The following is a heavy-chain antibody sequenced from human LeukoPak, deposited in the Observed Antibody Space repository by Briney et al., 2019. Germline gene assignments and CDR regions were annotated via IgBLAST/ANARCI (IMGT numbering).Heavy chain of an antibody. J-gene: IGHJ4*02. CDR1: VYSFTSYW. Sequence: GESLKISCEGSVYSFTSYWIGWVRQMRGKGLEWMGIIYPGDSGTRYSPSFQGQVTISADKSISTAYLQWSSLKASDTAMYYCARLGGADIVVVPAASPYYFDYWGQGTLVTVSS. D-gene: IGHD2-2*01. V-gene: IGHV5-51*01. CDR3: ARLGGADIVVVPAASPYYFDY. CDR2: IYPGDSGT.